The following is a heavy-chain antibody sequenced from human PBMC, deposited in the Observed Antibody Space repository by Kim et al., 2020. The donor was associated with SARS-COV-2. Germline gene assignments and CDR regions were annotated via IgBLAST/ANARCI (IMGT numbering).Heavy chain of an antibody. D-gene: IGHD6-19*01. CDR3: ARNHPLVAGRPHYYYGMDV. Sequence: GRFTISRDNSKNTLYLQMNSLRAEDTAVYYCARNHPLVAGRPHYYYGMDVWGQGTTVTVSS. V-gene: IGHV3-30*01. J-gene: IGHJ6*02.